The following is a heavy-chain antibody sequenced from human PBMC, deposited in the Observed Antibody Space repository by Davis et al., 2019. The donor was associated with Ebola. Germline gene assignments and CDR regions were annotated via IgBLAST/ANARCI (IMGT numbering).Heavy chain of an antibody. Sequence: ASVKVSCKASGYTFTGYYMHWVRQAPGQGLEWMGWINPNSGGTNYAQKFQGRVTMTRDTSISTAYMELSRLRSDDTAVYYCARPDYDFWSGYWVDAFDIWGQGTMVTVSS. J-gene: IGHJ3*02. CDR2: INPNSGGT. V-gene: IGHV1-2*02. CDR1: GYTFTGYY. CDR3: ARPDYDFWSGYWVDAFDI. D-gene: IGHD3-3*01.